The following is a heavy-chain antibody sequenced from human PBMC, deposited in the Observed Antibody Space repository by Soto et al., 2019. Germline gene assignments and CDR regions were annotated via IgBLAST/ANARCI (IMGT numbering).Heavy chain of an antibody. CDR3: ARDVWFGGSYYYYGMDV. Sequence: GGSLILSCAASGFTFSSYEMNWVRQAPGNGLEWVSYISSSGSTIYYADSLKGRFTISRDNAKNSLYLQMNSLRAEDTAVYYCARDVWFGGSYYYYGMDVWGQGTTVTVSS. CDR1: GFTFSSYE. CDR2: ISSSGSTI. V-gene: IGHV3-48*03. D-gene: IGHD3-16*01. J-gene: IGHJ6*02.